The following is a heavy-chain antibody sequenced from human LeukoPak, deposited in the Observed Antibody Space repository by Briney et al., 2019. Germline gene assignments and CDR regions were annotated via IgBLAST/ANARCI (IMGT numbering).Heavy chain of an antibody. CDR2: ISYDGSNK. CDR3: AKGLNDSSGYGLDDAFDI. Sequence: GGSLRLSCAASGFTFSSYGMHWVRQAPGKGLEWVAVISYDGSNKYYADSVKGRFTISRDNSKNTLYLQMNSLRAEDTAVYYCAKGLNDSSGYGLDDAFDIWGQGTMVTVSS. J-gene: IGHJ3*02. CDR1: GFTFSSYG. V-gene: IGHV3-30*18. D-gene: IGHD3-22*01.